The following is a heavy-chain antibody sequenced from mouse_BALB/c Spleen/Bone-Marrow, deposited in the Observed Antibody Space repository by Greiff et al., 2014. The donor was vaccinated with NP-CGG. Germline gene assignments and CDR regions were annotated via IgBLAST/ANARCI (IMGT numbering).Heavy chain of an antibody. CDR2: IYPGNSDT. D-gene: IGHD3-1*01. Sequence: VQLQQSGTVLARPGASVKMSCKASGYTFTSYWMHWVKQRPGQGLEWISTIYPGNSDTTYNQKFKGKAKLTAVTSTSTAYMELSSLTNEDSAVYYCTTLARNYFDYWGQGTTLTVSS. V-gene: IGHV1-5*01. J-gene: IGHJ2*01. CDR1: GYTFTSYW. CDR3: TTLARNYFDY.